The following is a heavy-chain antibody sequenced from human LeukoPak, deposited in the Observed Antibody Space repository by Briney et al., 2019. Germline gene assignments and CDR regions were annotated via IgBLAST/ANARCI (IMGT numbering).Heavy chain of an antibody. CDR2: ISYDGSNK. V-gene: IGHV3-30-3*01. CDR1: GFTFSSYA. J-gene: IGHJ4*02. CDR3: ARDKIRYSYGDYFDY. D-gene: IGHD5-18*01. Sequence: GGSLRLSCAASGFTFSSYAMHWVRQAPGKGLEWVAVISYDGSNKYYADSVKGRFTIFRDNSKNTLYLQMNSLRAEDTAVYYCARDKIRYSYGDYFDYWGQGTLVTVSS.